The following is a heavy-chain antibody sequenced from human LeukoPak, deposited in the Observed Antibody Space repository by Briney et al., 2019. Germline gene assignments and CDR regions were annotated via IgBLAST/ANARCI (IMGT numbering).Heavy chain of an antibody. J-gene: IGHJ4*02. D-gene: IGHD5-18*01. V-gene: IGHV4-59*01. CDR2: IYYSGST. CDR3: ARAGYSYGLHFDY. Sequence: SETLSLTCTVSGGSISSYYWSWIRQPPGKGLEWIGYIYYSGSTNYNPSLKSRVTISVDTSKNQFSLKLSSVTAADTAVYCCARAGYSYGLHFDYWGQGTLVTVSS. CDR1: GGSISSYY.